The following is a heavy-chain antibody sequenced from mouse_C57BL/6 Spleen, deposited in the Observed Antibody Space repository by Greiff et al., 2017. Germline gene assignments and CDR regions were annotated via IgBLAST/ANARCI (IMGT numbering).Heavy chain of an antibody. CDR2: ISSGSSTI. CDR1: GFTFSDYG. V-gene: IGHV5-17*01. J-gene: IGHJ3*01. CDR3: ARRTAQASFAY. D-gene: IGHD3-2*02. Sequence: EVQLVESGGGLVKPGGSLKLSCAASGFTFSDYGMHWVRQAPEKGLEWVAYISSGSSTIYYADTVKGRFTISRDNAKNTLFLQMTSLRSEDTAMYYCARRTAQASFAYWGQGTLVTVSA.